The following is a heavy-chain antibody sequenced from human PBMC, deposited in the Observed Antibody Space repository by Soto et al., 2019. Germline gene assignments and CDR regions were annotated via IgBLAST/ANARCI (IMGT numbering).Heavy chain of an antibody. J-gene: IGHJ6*02. Sequence: ASVKVSCKASGYTFTSYGISWVRQAPGQGLEWMGWISAYNGNTNYAQKLQGRVTMTTDTSTSTAYMELRSLRSDDTAVYYCARVSRFDYDIFVPDYYSCGMDVWGQGTTVPVSS. V-gene: IGHV1-18*01. CDR3: ARVSRFDYDIFVPDYYSCGMDV. CDR1: GYTFTSYG. CDR2: ISAYNGNT. D-gene: IGHD3-9*01.